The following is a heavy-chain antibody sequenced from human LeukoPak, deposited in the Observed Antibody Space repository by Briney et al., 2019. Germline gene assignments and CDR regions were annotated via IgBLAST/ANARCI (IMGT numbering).Heavy chain of an antibody. V-gene: IGHV1-8*01. CDR2: MNPNSGNS. Sequence: AASVKVSCKASGYTFISFDINWVRHATGQGLEWMGWMNPNSGNSGYAQRYQGRVTMTRDTSISTAYMELSSLRSEDTAVYYCAREPDYYGSVYYFDYWGQGTLVTVSS. D-gene: IGHD3-10*01. J-gene: IGHJ4*02. CDR3: AREPDYYGSVYYFDY. CDR1: GYTFISFD.